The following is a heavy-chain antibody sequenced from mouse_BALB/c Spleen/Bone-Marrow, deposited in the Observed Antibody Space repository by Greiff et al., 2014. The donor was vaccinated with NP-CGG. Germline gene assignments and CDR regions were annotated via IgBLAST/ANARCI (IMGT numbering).Heavy chain of an antibody. CDR3: ARWDYYGYAMDY. CDR1: GYSFTGYT. J-gene: IGHJ4*01. Sequence: EVKLMESGPELVKPGASMKISCKASGYSFTGYTMNWVKQGHGKNLEWIGLINPYNGGTSYNQKFKGKATLTVDKSSSTAYMELLSLTSEDSAVYYCARWDYYGYAMDYWGQGTSVTVSS. CDR2: INPYNGGT. V-gene: IGHV1-18*01. D-gene: IGHD1-1*01.